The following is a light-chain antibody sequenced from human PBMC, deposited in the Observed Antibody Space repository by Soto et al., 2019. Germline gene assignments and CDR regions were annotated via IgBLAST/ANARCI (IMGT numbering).Light chain of an antibody. V-gene: IGLV2-23*02. CDR3: CSYAGGSTYV. J-gene: IGLJ1*01. Sequence: QSALTQPASVSGSPGQSITISCTGTSSDVGSYNLVSWYQHHPGKAPELMIYEVSKRPSGVSNRFSGSKSGNTASLTISGLQAEDEADYYCCSYAGGSTYVFGTGTKVTVL. CDR1: SSDVGSYNL. CDR2: EVS.